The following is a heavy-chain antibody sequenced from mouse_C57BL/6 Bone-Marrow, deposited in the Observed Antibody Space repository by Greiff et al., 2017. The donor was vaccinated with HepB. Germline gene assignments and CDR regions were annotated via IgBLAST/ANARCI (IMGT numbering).Heavy chain of an antibody. J-gene: IGHJ2*01. CDR3: ARGETTVYYFDY. Sequence: QVQLQQSGAELVKPGASVKMSCKASGYTFTSYWITWVKQRPGQGLEWIGDIYPGSGSTNYNEKFKSKATLTVDTSSSTAYMQLSSLTSEDSAVYYCARGETTVYYFDYWGQGTTLTVSS. CDR1: GYTFTSYW. V-gene: IGHV1-55*01. CDR2: IYPGSGST. D-gene: IGHD1-1*01.